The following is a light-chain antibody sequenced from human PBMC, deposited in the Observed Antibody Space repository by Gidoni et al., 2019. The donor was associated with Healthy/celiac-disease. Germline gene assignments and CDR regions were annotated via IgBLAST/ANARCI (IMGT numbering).Light chain of an antibody. CDR2: DAS. CDR3: QQSYSTPRWT. CDR1: QSISSY. V-gene: IGKV1-39*01. Sequence: DIQMTQSPSSLSASVGDRVTITSRASQSISSYLNWYQQKPGKAPKLLIYDASSLQSGVPSRFSGSGSGTDFTLTISSLQPEDFATYYCQQSYSTPRWTFXXXTKVEIK. J-gene: IGKJ1*01.